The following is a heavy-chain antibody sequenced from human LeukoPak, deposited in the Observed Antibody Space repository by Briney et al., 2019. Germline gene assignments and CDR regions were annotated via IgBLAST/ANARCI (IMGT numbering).Heavy chain of an antibody. D-gene: IGHD3-10*01. CDR2: IKQDGSEK. V-gene: IGHV3-7*01. Sequence: PGGSLRLSCAASGFTFSSYWMSWVRQAPGKGLEWVANIKQDGSEKYYVDSVKGRFTISRDNAKNSLYLQMNSLRAEDTAVYYCARDLGLLWFGEYYMDVWGKGTTVTISS. J-gene: IGHJ6*03. CDR3: ARDLGLLWFGEYYMDV. CDR1: GFTFSSYW.